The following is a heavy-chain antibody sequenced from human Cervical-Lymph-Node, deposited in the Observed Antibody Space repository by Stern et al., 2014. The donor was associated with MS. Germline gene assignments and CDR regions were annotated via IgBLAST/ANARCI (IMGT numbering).Heavy chain of an antibody. V-gene: IGHV5-51*01. J-gene: IGHJ4*02. D-gene: IGHD3-22*01. CDR2: IHPGDSDT. CDR1: GYSFTSYW. Sequence: QLVQSGAEVKPPPAPPPPSRKGSGYSFTSYWIGWVRPMPGKGLEWMGIIHPGDSDTRYSPSFQGQVTISADKSISTAYLQWSSLKASDTAMYYCARRYWGSSGYPPFRFDYWGQGTLVTVSS. CDR3: ARRYWGSSGYPPFRFDY.